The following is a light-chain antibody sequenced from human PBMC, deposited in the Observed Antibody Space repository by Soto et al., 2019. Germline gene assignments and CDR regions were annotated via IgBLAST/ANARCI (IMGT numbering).Light chain of an antibody. V-gene: IGKV3-20*01. Sequence: EIVLTQSPATLSLSPGERATLSCRASQYITIYLAWYQQKPGQAPRLLIYGASSRATGIPDRFSGSGSGTDFTLTISRLEPEDFAVYYCQQYGSSPMGFGQGTKVDIK. CDR1: QYITIY. CDR3: QQYGSSPMG. J-gene: IGKJ1*01. CDR2: GAS.